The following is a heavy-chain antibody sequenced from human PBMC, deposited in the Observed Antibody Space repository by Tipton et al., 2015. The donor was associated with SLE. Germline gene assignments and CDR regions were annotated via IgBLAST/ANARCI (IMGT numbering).Heavy chain of an antibody. CDR2: IYYTGST. D-gene: IGHD3-10*01. CDR3: ARGDPTYGSGSYYFDY. Sequence: TLSLTCTVSGGSISSYYWSWIRQPPGKGLEWIGYIYYTGSTNYNPSLKSRVTMSVDPSKNHFSLKVTSVTAADTAVYYCARGDPTYGSGSYYFDYWGQGTLVTVSS. V-gene: IGHV4-59*01. CDR1: GGSISSYY. J-gene: IGHJ4*02.